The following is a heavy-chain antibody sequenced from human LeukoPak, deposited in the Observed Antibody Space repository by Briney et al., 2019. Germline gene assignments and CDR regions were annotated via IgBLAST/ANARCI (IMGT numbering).Heavy chain of an antibody. CDR1: GGTFSSYA. CDR3: ARGEIVITFGSSRPGDAFNI. V-gene: IGHV1-69*13. CDR2: IIPIFGTA. Sequence: SVKVSCKASGGTFSSYAISWVRQAPGQGLEWMGGIIPIFGTANYAQKFQGRVTITADESTSTAYMELSSLRSEDTAVYYCARGEIVITFGSSRPGDAFNIWGQGTMVTVSS. J-gene: IGHJ3*02. D-gene: IGHD3-16*01.